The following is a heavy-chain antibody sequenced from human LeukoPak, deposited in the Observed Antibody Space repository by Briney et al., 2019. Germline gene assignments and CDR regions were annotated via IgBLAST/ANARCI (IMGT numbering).Heavy chain of an antibody. V-gene: IGHV1-2*02. CDR3: ARRPSGSFDY. Sequence: AASVKVSCKASGYTFTGYYIHWVRQAPGQGLEWMGWIHPNSGGKKYAQKFQGRVTMTRDTSTSTAYMELSSLRSDDTAVYFCARRPSGSFDYWGQGTLVTVSS. J-gene: IGHJ4*02. CDR1: GYTFTGYY. CDR2: IHPNSGGK. D-gene: IGHD1-26*01.